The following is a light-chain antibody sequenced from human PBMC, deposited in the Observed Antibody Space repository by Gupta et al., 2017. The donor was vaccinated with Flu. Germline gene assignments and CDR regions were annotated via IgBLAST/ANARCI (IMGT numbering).Light chain of an antibody. CDR2: SKN. Sequence: QSVLTQPPSATGTPGHRVTIPCSGSSSNIGSNTVNWDQQLPAPAPNLRSESKNQRPSAVPDRFSGSKSGTSASLAITGLQSEDEADYYCADWDDSLNVGVFGGGTKLTVL. J-gene: IGLJ3*02. CDR3: ADWDDSLNVGV. CDR1: SSNIGSNT. V-gene: IGLV1-44*01.